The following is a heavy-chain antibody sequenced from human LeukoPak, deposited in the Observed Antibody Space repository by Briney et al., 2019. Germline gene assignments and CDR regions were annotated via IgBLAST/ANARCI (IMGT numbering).Heavy chain of an antibody. CDR2: VFYSGIT. Sequence: PSETLSLTCTVSGDSIGSYYWSWIRQSPGRGLEWIGYVFYSGITNYNPSLKTRVTMSVDTSKNQFYLKLTSVTAADTAVYFCARAVGDYDVLTGFHGAYYFDYWGQGTLVAVSS. J-gene: IGHJ4*02. D-gene: IGHD3-9*01. CDR1: GDSIGSYY. V-gene: IGHV4-59*01. CDR3: ARAVGDYDVLTGFHGAYYFDY.